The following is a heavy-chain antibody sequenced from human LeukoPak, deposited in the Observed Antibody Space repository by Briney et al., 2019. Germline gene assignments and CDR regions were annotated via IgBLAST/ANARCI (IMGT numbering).Heavy chain of an antibody. CDR1: GFTFSRYS. CDR2: ISSGSSTI. J-gene: IGHJ2*01. V-gene: IGHV3-48*01. Sequence: GGSLRLSCAASGFTFSRYSMNWVRQAPGKGLEWVSYISSGSSTIYYADSVKGRFTISRDNAKNSLYLQMNSLRAEDTAVYYCARAAYSSTWYSRYFDLWGRGTLVTVSS. D-gene: IGHD6-13*01. CDR3: ARAAYSSTWYSRYFDL.